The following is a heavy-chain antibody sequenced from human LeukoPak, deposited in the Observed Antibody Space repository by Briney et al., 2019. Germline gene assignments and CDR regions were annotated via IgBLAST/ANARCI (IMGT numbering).Heavy chain of an antibody. CDR1: GFTFSSYW. V-gene: IGHV3-7*01. CDR3: ARDYGSHGEYFDY. Sequence: GGSLRLSCAASGFTFSSYWMSWVRQAPGKGLEWVANIKEDGSEKYYVDSVKGQFTISRDNAKNSLYLQMNSLRDEDTAVYYCARDYGSHGEYFDYWGQGTLVTVSS. J-gene: IGHJ4*02. CDR2: IKEDGSEK. D-gene: IGHD3-10*01.